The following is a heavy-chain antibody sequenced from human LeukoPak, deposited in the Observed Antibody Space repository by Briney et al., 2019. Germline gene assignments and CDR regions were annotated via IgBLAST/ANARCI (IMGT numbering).Heavy chain of an antibody. CDR3: ARARSRITFGGIRHAFDI. V-gene: IGHV1-69*04. CDR1: GDTSGSYA. D-gene: IGHD3-16*01. Sequence: SVKVSCKASGDTSGSYAMNWVRQAPGQGLEWVARIIPLLGITNHAQKLQGRVTVTADTSTNTVYVELSSLRPDDTAVYYCARARSRITFGGIRHAFDIWGQGTLVTVSS. J-gene: IGHJ3*02. CDR2: IIPLLGIT.